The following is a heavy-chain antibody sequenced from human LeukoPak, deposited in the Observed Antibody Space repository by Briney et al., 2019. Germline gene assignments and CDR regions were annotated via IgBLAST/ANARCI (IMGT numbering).Heavy chain of an antibody. CDR1: GFTFSSYW. D-gene: IGHD2-2*01. CDR2: IKQDGSEK. Sequence: SGGSLRLSCAASGFTFSSYWMSWVRQAPGKGLECVANIKQDGSEKYSVDSVKGRFIISRDNAKNTLYLQMNSLRVEDTALYYCGRGKSPAAVDDWGQGTLVTVPS. V-gene: IGHV3-7*01. J-gene: IGHJ4*02. CDR3: GRGKSPAAVDD.